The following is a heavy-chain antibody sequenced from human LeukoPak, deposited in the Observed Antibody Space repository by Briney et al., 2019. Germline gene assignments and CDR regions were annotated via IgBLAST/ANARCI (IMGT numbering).Heavy chain of an antibody. CDR1: GFTFSSYA. J-gene: IGHJ4*02. D-gene: IGHD2-15*01. CDR3: AKDICSGGSCYSFSDY. CDR2: ISGSGGST. Sequence: TGGSLRLSCAASGFTFSSYAMSWVRRAPGKGLEWVSAISGSGGSTYYADSVKGRFTISRDNSKNTLYLQMNSLRAEDTAVYYCAKDICSGGSCYSFSDYWGQGTLVTVSS. V-gene: IGHV3-23*01.